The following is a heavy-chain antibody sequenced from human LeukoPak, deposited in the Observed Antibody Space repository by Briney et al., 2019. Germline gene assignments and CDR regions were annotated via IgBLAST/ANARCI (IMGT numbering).Heavy chain of an antibody. CDR1: GLTVSSNY. V-gene: IGHV3-53*01. Sequence: GGSLRLSCAASGLTVSSNYMSWVRQAPGKGLEWVSVLYTDGETHYEDSVKGRFTIFSENSKNTLYLQKNRLRAEDTAVYYWARGVLPAAGQFGPQYYMDVWGRGTTVTVSS. J-gene: IGHJ6*03. D-gene: IGHD6-13*01. CDR3: ARGVLPAAGQFGPQYYMDV. CDR2: LYTDGET.